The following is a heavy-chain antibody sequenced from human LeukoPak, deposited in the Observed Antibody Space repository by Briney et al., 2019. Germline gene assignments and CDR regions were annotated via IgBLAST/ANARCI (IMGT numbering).Heavy chain of an antibody. CDR3: AKVRVGTAHFDY. CDR1: GFTFSNYG. CDR2: ISHDGSNN. D-gene: IGHD2-15*01. Sequence: GGSLRLSCAASGFTFSNYGMHWVRQAPGKGLEWVVVISHDGSNNNYADSVKGRFTISRENSKNTLYLQMNSLRPEDTAVYYCAKVRVGTAHFDYWGQGTLVTVSS. J-gene: IGHJ4*02. V-gene: IGHV3-30*18.